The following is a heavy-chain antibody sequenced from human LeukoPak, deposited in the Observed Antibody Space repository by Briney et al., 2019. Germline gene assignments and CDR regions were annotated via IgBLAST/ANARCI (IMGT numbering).Heavy chain of an antibody. CDR2: IYYSGST. D-gene: IGHD1-1*01. V-gene: IGHV4-39*01. Sequence: SETLSLTCTVSGGSISSSSYYWGWIRQPPGKGLEWIGSIYYSGSTYYNPSLKSRVTISVDTSKNQFSLKLSSVTAADTAVYYCARGTGQYYYYYGMDVWGRGTTVTVSS. J-gene: IGHJ6*02. CDR1: GGSISSSSYY. CDR3: ARGTGQYYYYYGMDV.